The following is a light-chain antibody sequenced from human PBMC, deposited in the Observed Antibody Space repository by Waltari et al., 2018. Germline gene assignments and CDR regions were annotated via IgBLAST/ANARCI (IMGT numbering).Light chain of an antibody. V-gene: IGKV4-1*01. CDR3: QQYYSTPRT. CDR2: WAC. J-gene: IGKJ1*01. Sequence: DIVMTQYPDSLAVSLGERATINRKSSQSVLYSSNNNNYLAWYQQKAGQPPKLLIYWACTRESGVPDLFGGSGSGTDFTLTISSLQAEDVAVYYCQQYYSTPRTFGQGTKVEIK. CDR1: QSVLYSSNNNNY.